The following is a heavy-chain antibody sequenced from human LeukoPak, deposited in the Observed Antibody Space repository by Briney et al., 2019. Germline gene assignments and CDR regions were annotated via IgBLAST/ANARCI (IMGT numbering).Heavy chain of an antibody. D-gene: IGHD3-10*01. J-gene: IGHJ5*02. CDR2: INPSGGST. Sequence: ASVKVSCKASGYTFTSYYMHWVRQAPGQGLEWMGIINPSGGSTSYAQKFQGRVTMTRDMSTSTVYMELSSLRSEDTAVYYCARAYGSGNWFDPWGQGTQVTVSS. CDR1: GYTFTSYY. V-gene: IGHV1-46*01. CDR3: ARAYGSGNWFDP.